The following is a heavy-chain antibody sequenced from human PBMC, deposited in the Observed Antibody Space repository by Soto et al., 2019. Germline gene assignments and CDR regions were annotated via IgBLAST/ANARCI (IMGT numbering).Heavy chain of an antibody. CDR2: ISWNSGSI. V-gene: IGHV3-9*01. Sequence: EVQLVESGGGLVQPGRSLRLSCAASGFTFDDYAMHWVRQAPGKGLEWVSGISWNSGSIGYADSVKGRFTISRGNAKNSLYLQMNSLRAEDTALYYCAKDMSGSLLDYYYYGMDVWGQGTTVTVSS. J-gene: IGHJ6*02. CDR1: GFTFDDYA. D-gene: IGHD1-26*01. CDR3: AKDMSGSLLDYYYYGMDV.